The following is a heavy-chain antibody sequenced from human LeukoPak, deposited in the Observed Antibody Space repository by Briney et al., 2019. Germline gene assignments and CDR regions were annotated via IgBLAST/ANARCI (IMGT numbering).Heavy chain of an antibody. V-gene: IGHV3-30-3*01. CDR2: ISYDGTNK. CDR3: AQGSGFYYDY. J-gene: IGHJ4*02. CDR1: GFTFSSYA. D-gene: IGHD3-22*01. Sequence: GGSLRLSCAASGFTFSSYAMHWVRQAPGKGLEWVAIISYDGTNKYYADSVKGRFTISRDDSKNTLYLQMNRLTSEDTAVYHCAQGSGFYYDYWGQGTLVTVSS.